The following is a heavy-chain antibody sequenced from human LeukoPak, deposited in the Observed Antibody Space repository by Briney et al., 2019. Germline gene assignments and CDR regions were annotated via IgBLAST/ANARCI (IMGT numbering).Heavy chain of an antibody. J-gene: IGHJ2*01. CDR3: AKASSSPPRYFDL. CDR1: GFTFSNYV. CDR2: IGGSGVST. D-gene: IGHD6-6*01. Sequence: GGSLRLSCAASGFTFSNYVMSWVRQAPGKGLEWVSAIGGSGVSTYYADSVKGRFTISRDSSKNTLYLQMNGLRAEDTAVYYCAKASSSPPRYFDLWGRGTLVTVSS. V-gene: IGHV3-23*01.